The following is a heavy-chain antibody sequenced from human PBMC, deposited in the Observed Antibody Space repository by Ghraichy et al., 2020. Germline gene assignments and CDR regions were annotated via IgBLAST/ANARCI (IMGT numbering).Heavy chain of an antibody. CDR3: AKEPKGDYPPYYYYGMDV. Sequence: SLRLSCAASGFTFSSYGMHWVRQAPGKGLEWVAVISYDGSNKYYADSVKGRFTISRDNSKNTLYLQRNSLRAEDTAVYYCAKEPKGDYPPYYYYGMDVWGQGTTVTVSS. J-gene: IGHJ6*02. V-gene: IGHV3-30*18. D-gene: IGHD4-17*01. CDR1: GFTFSSYG. CDR2: ISYDGSNK.